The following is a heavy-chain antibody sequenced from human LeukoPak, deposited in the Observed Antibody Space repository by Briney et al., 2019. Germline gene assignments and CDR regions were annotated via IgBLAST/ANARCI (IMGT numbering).Heavy chain of an antibody. Sequence: GGSLRLSCAASGFTFSSYDMHWVRQATGKGLEWVSAIGTAGDTYYPGSVKGRFTISRENAKSSSYLQMNSLRAGDTAVYYCARDFRAVAGTIYYYGMDVWGQGTTVTVSS. CDR1: GFTFSSYD. J-gene: IGHJ6*02. D-gene: IGHD6-19*01. CDR2: IGTAGDT. CDR3: ARDFRAVAGTIYYYGMDV. V-gene: IGHV3-13*01.